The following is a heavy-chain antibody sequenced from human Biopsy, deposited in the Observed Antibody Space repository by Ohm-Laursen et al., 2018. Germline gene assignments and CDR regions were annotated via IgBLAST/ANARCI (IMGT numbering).Heavy chain of an antibody. V-gene: IGHV4-59*08. J-gene: IGHJ4*02. CDR2: ISYSGNT. CDR1: SGSISSYY. CDR3: ATTTMDTSGWYGNYFDS. Sequence: GTLSLTCTVSSGSISSYYWSWIRQPPGKGLEWIGYISYSGNTNYNPSLKSRVTMSVDTSKNQFSLKVYSVTAADTAIYYCATTTMDTSGWYGNYFDSWGQGTLVTVSS. D-gene: IGHD6-19*01.